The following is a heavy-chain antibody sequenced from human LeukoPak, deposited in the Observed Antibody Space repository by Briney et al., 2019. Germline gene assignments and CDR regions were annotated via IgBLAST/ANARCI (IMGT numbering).Heavy chain of an antibody. CDR2: ISGSGGST. D-gene: IGHD2-15*01. CDR3: AKVVVAKRFDY. V-gene: IGHV3-23*01. J-gene: IGHJ4*02. Sequence: GASLRLSCAASGFTFSSYAMSWVRQAPGKGLEWVSAISGSGGSTYYADSVKGRFIISRDNSKNTLYLQMNSLRAEDTVVYYCAKVVVAKRFDYWGQGTLVTVSS. CDR1: GFTFSSYA.